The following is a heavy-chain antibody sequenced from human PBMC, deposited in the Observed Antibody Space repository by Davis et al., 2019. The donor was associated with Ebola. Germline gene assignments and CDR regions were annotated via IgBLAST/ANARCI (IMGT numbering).Heavy chain of an antibody. J-gene: IGHJ5*02. CDR3: VRASGSFWWFDP. Sequence: MPSETLSLTCSVSGGSVSSRTDYWAWIRQVPGQGLEYLGCINYGGYSYYTPSLKSRLTVLIDTSKNQFSLRLTSVTAADTAIYYRVRASGSFWWFDPWGQGILVTVSS. CDR1: GGSVSSRTDY. V-gene: IGHV4-39*01. D-gene: IGHD1-26*01. CDR2: INYGGYS.